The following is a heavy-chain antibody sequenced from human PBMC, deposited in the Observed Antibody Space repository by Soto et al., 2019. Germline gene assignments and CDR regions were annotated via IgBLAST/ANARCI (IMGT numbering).Heavy chain of an antibody. V-gene: IGHV4-59*08. CDR2: MYNSGSA. Sequence: SETLSLTCTVSGGSLSSYYCSWIRQPPGKGLEWVGYMYNSGSANYNPSLKSRVTISVDMSQNQFSLKLTSVTAADTAVYYCARHGAIYSNSWYDFDYWGQGTLVTVS. J-gene: IGHJ4*02. D-gene: IGHD5-18*01. CDR3: ARHGAIYSNSWYDFDY. CDR1: GGSLSSYY.